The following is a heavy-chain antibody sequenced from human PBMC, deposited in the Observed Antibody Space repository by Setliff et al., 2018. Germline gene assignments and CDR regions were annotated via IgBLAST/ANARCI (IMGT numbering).Heavy chain of an antibody. Sequence: PGGSLRLSCAASGFTFSSYWMSWVRQAPGKGLEWVANIKQDGSEKYYVDSVKGRFTISRDNAKNSLYLQMNSLRAEDTAVYYCARGRSDFWSELDYWGQGTLVTVSS. D-gene: IGHD3-3*01. J-gene: IGHJ4*02. CDR3: ARGRSDFWSELDY. CDR1: GFTFSSYW. CDR2: IKQDGSEK. V-gene: IGHV3-7*01.